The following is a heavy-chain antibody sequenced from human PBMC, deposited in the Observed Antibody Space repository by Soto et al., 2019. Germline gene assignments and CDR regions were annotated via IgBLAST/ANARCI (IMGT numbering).Heavy chain of an antibody. CDR2: ISSSGNTI. V-gene: IGHV3-48*03. Sequence: PGGSLRLSCATFGVRFSGYDMNWVRQAPGKGPELVSHISSSGNTIYYAETVKGQYNISRDNAKNFLFLQMNSLTDADTAVYYCVTQELSPWGQGTLVTSPQ. J-gene: IGHJ5*02. D-gene: IGHD1-26*01. CDR1: GVRFSGYD. CDR3: VTQELSP.